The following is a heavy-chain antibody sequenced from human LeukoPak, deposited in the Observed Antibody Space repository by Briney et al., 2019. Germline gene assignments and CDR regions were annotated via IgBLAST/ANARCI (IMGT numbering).Heavy chain of an antibody. CDR1: GDSISHYY. CDR2: VYNSEST. J-gene: IGHJ4*02. V-gene: IGHV4-59*01. Sequence: SETLSLTCTVSGDSISHYYWSWIRQPPGKGLEWIGHVYNSESTKYNASLKRRVTISLNTSKYQYSLNLNSVTAADTAVYYCTRGRTNNDYWGQGTLVTVSS. CDR3: TRGRTNNDY.